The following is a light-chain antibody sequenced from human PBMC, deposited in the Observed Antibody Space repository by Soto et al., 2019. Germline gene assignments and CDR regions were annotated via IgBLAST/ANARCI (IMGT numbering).Light chain of an antibody. CDR1: QSVTNN. V-gene: IGKV3-15*01. CDR2: GAS. CDR3: QQYHYWPPYT. Sequence: EILMTQSPATLSVSPGERATLSCRASQSVTNNLAWYQQKPGQAPRLLIYGASTRATDIPARFSGSGSGTEFTLTIGSLQSEDFAVYDCQQYHYWPPYTFGQGTKLEIK. J-gene: IGKJ2*01.